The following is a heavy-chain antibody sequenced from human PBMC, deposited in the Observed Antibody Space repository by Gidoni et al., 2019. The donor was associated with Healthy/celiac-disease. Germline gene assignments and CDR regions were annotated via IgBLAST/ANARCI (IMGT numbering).Heavy chain of an antibody. V-gene: IGHV4-39*01. J-gene: IGHJ3*02. D-gene: IGHD2-15*01. CDR2: IYYSGST. CDR1: GGSISSSSYY. CDR3: ARHSIVVVVAATHSGGAFDI. Sequence: QLQLQESGPGLVKPSETLSLTCTVSGGSISSSSYYWGWIRQPPGKGLEWIGSIYYSGSTYYNPSLKSRVTISVDTSKNQFSLKLSSGTAADTAVYYCARHSIVVVVAATHSGGAFDIWGQGTMVTVSS.